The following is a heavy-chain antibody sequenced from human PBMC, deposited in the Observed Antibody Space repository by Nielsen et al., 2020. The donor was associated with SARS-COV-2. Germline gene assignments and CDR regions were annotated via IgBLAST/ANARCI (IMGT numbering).Heavy chain of an antibody. CDR3: TRTGDQVDY. J-gene: IGHJ4*02. CDR2: ISYDGSNK. CDR1: GFTFSSYA. V-gene: IGHV3-30*04. Sequence: GSLRLSCAASGFTFSSYAMHWVRQAPGKGLEWVAVISYDGSNKYYADSVKGRFTISRDNSKNTLYLQMNSLRAEDTAVYYCTRTGDQVDYWGQGTLVTVSS. D-gene: IGHD7-27*01.